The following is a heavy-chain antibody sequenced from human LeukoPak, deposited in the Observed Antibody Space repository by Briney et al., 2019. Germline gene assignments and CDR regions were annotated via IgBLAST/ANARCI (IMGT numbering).Heavy chain of an antibody. D-gene: IGHD3-22*01. V-gene: IGHV1-18*01. J-gene: IGHJ5*02. CDR3: ARDKDYYDPFDP. CDR1: GYTFTSYG. CDR2: ISAYNGNT. Sequence: VASVKVSCKASGYTFTSYGISWVRQAPGQGLEWMGWISAYNGNTNYAQKLQGRVTMTTDTSTSTAYMELRSLTSDDTAVYYCARDKDYYDPFDPWGQGTLVTVSS.